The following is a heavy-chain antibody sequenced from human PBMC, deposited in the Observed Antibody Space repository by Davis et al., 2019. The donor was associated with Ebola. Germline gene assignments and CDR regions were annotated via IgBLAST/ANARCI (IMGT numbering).Heavy chain of an antibody. J-gene: IGHJ5*02. D-gene: IGHD6-13*01. V-gene: IGHV4-39*01. CDR1: GGSISSSSYY. CDR2: MYYSGST. CDR3: ARLGIEAVGTSSWYWFDP. Sequence: PGGSLRLSCTVSGGSISSSSYYWGWIRQPPGKGLEWIGSMYYSGSTYYNPSLKSRVTISVDTSKNQFSLKPSSVTAADTAVYYCARLGIEAVGTSSWYWFDPWGQGTLVTVSS.